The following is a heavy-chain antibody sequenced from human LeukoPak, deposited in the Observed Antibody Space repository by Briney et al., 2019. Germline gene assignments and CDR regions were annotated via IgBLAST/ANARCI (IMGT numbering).Heavy chain of an antibody. J-gene: IGHJ4*02. CDR2: IKSNADGGTA. CDR3: TTDYHSGYDSY. V-gene: IGHV3-15*01. CDR1: GFSFSSAW. D-gene: IGHD5-12*01. Sequence: KPGGSLRLSCAASGFSFSSAWMHWVRQAPGKGLEWVGRIKSNADGGTADFGAPEEGRFTMSRDDSKNMLYLQMNSLKTEDTAVYFCTTDYHSGYDSYWGQGTLVTVSS.